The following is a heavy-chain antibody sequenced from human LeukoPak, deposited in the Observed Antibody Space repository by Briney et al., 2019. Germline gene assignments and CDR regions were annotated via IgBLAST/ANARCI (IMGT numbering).Heavy chain of an antibody. CDR2: INPSGGST. Sequence: ASVKVSCKASGYTFTGYYMHWVRQAPGQGLEWMGIINPSGGSTSYAQKFQGRVTMTRDTSTSTVYMELSSLRSEDTAVYYCARKGAKGTWFDPWGQGTLVTVSS. V-gene: IGHV1-46*01. D-gene: IGHD3-16*01. CDR3: ARKGAKGTWFDP. J-gene: IGHJ5*02. CDR1: GYTFTGYY.